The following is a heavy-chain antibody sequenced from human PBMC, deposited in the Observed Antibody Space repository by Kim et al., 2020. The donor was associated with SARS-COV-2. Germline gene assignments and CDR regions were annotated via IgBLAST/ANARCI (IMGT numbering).Heavy chain of an antibody. D-gene: IGHD6-13*01. CDR3: AKDRWIAAGTSEHFQN. J-gene: IGHJ1*01. CDR2: INPHGGST. CDR1: GFTFSNYA. V-gene: IGHV3-23*01. Sequence: GGSLRLSCVASGFTFSNYAMNWVRQAPGKGLEWVSAINPHGGSTYYADSVTGRFTISRDNLKNILYLQLNSLRAEDTAVYYCAKDRWIAAGTSEHFQNWGQGTLVTVSS.